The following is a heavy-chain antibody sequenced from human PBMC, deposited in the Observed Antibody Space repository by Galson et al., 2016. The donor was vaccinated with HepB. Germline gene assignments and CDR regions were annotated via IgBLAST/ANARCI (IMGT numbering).Heavy chain of an antibody. CDR2: IKGKPDGGTT. Sequence: SLRLSCAASGFTIPFSNVWMTWVRQAPGKGLEWVGRIKGKPDGGTTDYAAPVKGRFLISRHDSKNTLYLQMSSLKTEDTAMYYCTTLRPEYYESSGYLSNWGQGTLVTVSS. CDR3: TTLRPEYYESSGYLSN. D-gene: IGHD3-22*01. CDR1: GFTIPFSNVW. J-gene: IGHJ1*01. V-gene: IGHV3-15*01.